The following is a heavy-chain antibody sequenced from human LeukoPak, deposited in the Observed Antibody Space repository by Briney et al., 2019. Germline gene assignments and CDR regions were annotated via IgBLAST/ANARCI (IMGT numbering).Heavy chain of an antibody. V-gene: IGHV3-15*01. CDR3: SGSGSFYNPGY. D-gene: IGHD3-10*01. CDR2: MKSKSAGRTT. CDR1: GFTFTNAW. Sequence: GGSLRLSCAASGFTFTNAWMTWVRQAPGKGLEWVGRMKSKSAGRTTDYAAPVKGRFTISRDDSKNTLYLQMSSLKTEDTAVYYCSGSGSFYNPGYWGQGTLVSVSS. J-gene: IGHJ4*02.